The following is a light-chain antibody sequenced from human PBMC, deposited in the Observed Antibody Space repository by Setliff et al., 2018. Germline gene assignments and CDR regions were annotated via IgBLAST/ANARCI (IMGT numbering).Light chain of an antibody. Sequence: QSALTQPRSVSGSPGQSVTISCTGTRSDVGAYNYVSWYQHHPGKVPKLMVYDVTKRPSGVPDRFSGSKSGNTASLTISGLQAEDEADYYCCSFAGTYYVFGSGTKVTVL. J-gene: IGLJ1*01. CDR1: RSDVGAYNY. CDR3: CSFAGTYYV. V-gene: IGLV2-11*01. CDR2: DVT.